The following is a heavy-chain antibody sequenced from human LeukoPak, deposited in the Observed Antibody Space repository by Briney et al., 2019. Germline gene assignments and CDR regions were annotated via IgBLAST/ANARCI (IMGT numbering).Heavy chain of an antibody. D-gene: IGHD2-2*01. CDR2: ISSSSSYI. J-gene: IGHJ6*03. Sequence: GGSLRLSCAASGFTFSSYAMSWVRQAPGKGLEWVSSISSSSSYIYYADSVKGRFTISRDNAKNSLYLQMNSLRAEDTAVYYCARENQPTDYYMDVWGKGTTVTVSS. CDR1: GFTFSSYA. CDR3: ARENQPTDYYMDV. V-gene: IGHV3-21*01.